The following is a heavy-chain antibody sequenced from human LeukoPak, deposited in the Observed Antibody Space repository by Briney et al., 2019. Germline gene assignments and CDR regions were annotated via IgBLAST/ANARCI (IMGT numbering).Heavy chain of an antibody. V-gene: IGHV1-3*01. CDR1: GYTFTSYA. CDR3: ARVQMDNYYDSSGYYFYYYYGMDV. Sequence: ASVKVSCKAFGYTFTSYAMHWVRQAPGQRLEWMGWINAGNGNTKYSQKFQGRVTITRDTSASTAYMELSSLRSEDTAVYYCARVQMDNYYDSSGYYFYYYYGMDVWGQGTTVTVSS. CDR2: INAGNGNT. D-gene: IGHD3-22*01. J-gene: IGHJ6*02.